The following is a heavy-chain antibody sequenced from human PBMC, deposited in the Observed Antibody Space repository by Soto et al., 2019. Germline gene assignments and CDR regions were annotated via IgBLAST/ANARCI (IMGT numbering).Heavy chain of an antibody. D-gene: IGHD2-21*02. CDR2: IKQDGSEK. CDR3: ARGISSDFYFDF. V-gene: IGHV3-7*01. Sequence: GGSLRLSCGASGFIFSTYWMSWVRQAPGKGLEWVANIKQDGSEKYYVDSVKGRFTVSRDSAKNSLYLQLNSLRAEDAAVYYCARGISSDFYFDFWGQGTLVTVSS. CDR1: GFIFSTYW. J-gene: IGHJ4*02.